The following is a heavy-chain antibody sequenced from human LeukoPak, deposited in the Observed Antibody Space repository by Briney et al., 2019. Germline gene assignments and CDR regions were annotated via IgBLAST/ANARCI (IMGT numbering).Heavy chain of an antibody. CDR2: LNEDGSKR. CDR3: ARAVTSMDGY. V-gene: IGHV3-7*01. Sequence: HTGGSLRLSCAASGFTFSSYWMTWVRQAPGKGLEWVASLNEDGSKRSYVGSVKGRFTISRDNAQKSAYLQMNSLRAEDTAVYYCARAVTSMDGYWGQGTLVTVSS. D-gene: IGHD5-18*01. CDR1: GFTFSSYW. J-gene: IGHJ4*02.